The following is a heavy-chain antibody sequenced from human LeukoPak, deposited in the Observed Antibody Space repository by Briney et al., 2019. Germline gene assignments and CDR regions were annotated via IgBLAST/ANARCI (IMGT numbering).Heavy chain of an antibody. V-gene: IGHV1-46*01. J-gene: IGHJ3*02. CDR1: GYTFTIYY. Sequence: ASVKVSCKASGYTFTIYYMHWVRQAPGQGLEWMGIINPSGGSTSYAQKFQGRVTMTRDMSTSTVYMELSSLRSEDTAVYYCASSLFVGNSLAFDIWGQGTMVTVSS. CDR3: ASSLFVGNSLAFDI. D-gene: IGHD4-23*01. CDR2: INPSGGST.